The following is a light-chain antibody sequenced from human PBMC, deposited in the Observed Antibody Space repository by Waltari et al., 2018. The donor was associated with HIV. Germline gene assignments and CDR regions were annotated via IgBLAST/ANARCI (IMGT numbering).Light chain of an antibody. CDR1: SSDVGGYNY. V-gene: IGLV2-14*03. Sequence: PGQSITISCTGTSSDVGGYNYVSWYQQHPGKAPKLMIYDVSNRPSGVSNRFSGSKSGNTASLTISGLQAEDEADYYCSSYTSSTNVVFGGGTKLTVL. J-gene: IGLJ2*01. CDR3: SSYTSSTNVV. CDR2: DVS.